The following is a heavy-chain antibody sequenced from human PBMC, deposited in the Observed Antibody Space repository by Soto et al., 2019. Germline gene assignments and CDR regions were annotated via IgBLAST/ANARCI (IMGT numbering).Heavy chain of an antibody. CDR1: GFSINNYA. CDR3: AEDRGDAFEEGYDFDY. CDR2: ITAGGGRL. D-gene: IGHD3-16*01. J-gene: IGHJ4*02. Sequence: PGGSLRLSWAASGFSINNYAVSWVRQAPGKGLEWVSGITAGGGRLYFADSVNGRFTISRDSSKNTLHLQMNSLRVEDTAVYYCAEDRGDAFEEGYDFDYWGQGIVVTVSS. V-gene: IGHV3-23*01.